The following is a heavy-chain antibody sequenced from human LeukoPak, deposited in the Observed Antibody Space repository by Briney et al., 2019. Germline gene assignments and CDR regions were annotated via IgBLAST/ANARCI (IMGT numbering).Heavy chain of an antibody. Sequence: SETLSLICTVSGGSISSSSYYWGWIRHPPGKGLEWLGIIYYSVSTYYNPSLKSRFTISVATSKNHLSLKLSSVTAADTAVYYCARHYIGGIDWGQGTLVTVSS. CDR3: ARHYIGGID. D-gene: IGHD1-26*01. CDR2: IYYSVST. J-gene: IGHJ4*02. V-gene: IGHV4-39*01. CDR1: GGSISSSSYY.